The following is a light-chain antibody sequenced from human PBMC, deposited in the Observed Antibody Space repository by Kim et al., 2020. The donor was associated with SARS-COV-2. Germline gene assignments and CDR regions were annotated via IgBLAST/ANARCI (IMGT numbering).Light chain of an antibody. CDR1: SKIVGNQG. J-gene: IGLJ3*02. Sequence: TATLTCPGNSKIVGNQGAAWRQQQQGPPTKRLSYRKNNRHSGISERFSAPRSGNTASLTITGLQPEDEADYYCSALDSSLSARVFGGGTQLTVL. CDR2: RKN. CDR3: SALDSSLSARV. V-gene: IGLV10-54*02.